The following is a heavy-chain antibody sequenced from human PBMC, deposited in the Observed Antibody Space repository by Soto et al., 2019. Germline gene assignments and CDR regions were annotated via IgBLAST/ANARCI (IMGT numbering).Heavy chain of an antibody. CDR1: GFTLDDYA. J-gene: IGHJ6*02. CDR2: ISWDGGST. V-gene: IGHV3-43D*04. CDR3: AKGPEGSLVAYYYYGMDV. D-gene: IGHD6-6*01. Sequence: GGSLRLSCAASGFTLDDYAMHWVRQAPGKGLEWVSLISWDGGSTYYADSVKGRFTISRDNSKNSLYLQMNSLRAEDTALYYCAKGPEGSLVAYYYYGMDVWGQGTTVTVSS.